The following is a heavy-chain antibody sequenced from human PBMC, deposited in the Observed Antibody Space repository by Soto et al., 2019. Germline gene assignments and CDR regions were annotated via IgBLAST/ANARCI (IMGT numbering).Heavy chain of an antibody. CDR1: GVIFNNYE. V-gene: IGHV3-48*03. Sequence: EVQLVESGGGLVQPGGSLRLSCAASGVIFNNYEMAWVRQAPGKGLEWVSYISSSGTIIVYADSVKGRFTISRDNAKNSLSLQMNSLTAEDTAVYYCAGGVMYSGSYQDWGQGTLVTVSS. CDR3: AGGVMYSGSYQD. J-gene: IGHJ4*02. CDR2: ISSSGTII. D-gene: IGHD1-26*01.